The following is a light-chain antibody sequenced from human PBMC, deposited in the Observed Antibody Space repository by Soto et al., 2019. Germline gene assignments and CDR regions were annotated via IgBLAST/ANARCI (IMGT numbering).Light chain of an antibody. CDR3: SSYTSSSTVV. Sequence: QSVLTQPASVSGSPGQSIAISCTGTSSDIGGFDYVSWFQQYPGKAPKLIIYEVTHRPSGVSTRFSGSKSGRTASLSITGLQAEDEADYYCSSYTSSSTVVFGGGTKLTVL. J-gene: IGLJ2*01. V-gene: IGLV2-14*03. CDR2: EVT. CDR1: SSDIGGFDY.